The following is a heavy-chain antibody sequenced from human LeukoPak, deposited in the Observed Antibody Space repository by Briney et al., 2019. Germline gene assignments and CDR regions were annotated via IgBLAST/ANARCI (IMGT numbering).Heavy chain of an antibody. CDR3: ARATIADSSTYYIDY. CDR1: GYTFSDYY. D-gene: IGHD3-22*01. V-gene: IGHV1-2*02. J-gene: IGHJ4*02. Sequence: GASVTVSCKASGYTFSDYYMHWVRQAPGQGLEWMGWINPNSGGTNDAQKFQGRVTMTRDMSISTAYMEVSRLTSDDTAVYYCARATIADSSTYYIDYWGRGTLVTVSS. CDR2: INPNSGGT.